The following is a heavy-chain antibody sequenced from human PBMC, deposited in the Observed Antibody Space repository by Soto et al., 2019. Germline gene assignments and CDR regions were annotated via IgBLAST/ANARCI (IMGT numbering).Heavy chain of an antibody. Sequence: PSETLSLTCTVSGCSISSSSYYWGWIRQPPGKGLEWIGSIYYSGSTYYNPSLKSRVTISVDTSKNQFSLKLSSVTAADTAVYYCARLSPGFTIFGVVTLPDYCYYGMDVWGQGTTVTVSS. CDR3: ARLSPGFTIFGVVTLPDYCYYGMDV. CDR1: GCSISSSSYY. V-gene: IGHV4-39*01. D-gene: IGHD3-3*01. CDR2: IYYSGST. J-gene: IGHJ6*02.